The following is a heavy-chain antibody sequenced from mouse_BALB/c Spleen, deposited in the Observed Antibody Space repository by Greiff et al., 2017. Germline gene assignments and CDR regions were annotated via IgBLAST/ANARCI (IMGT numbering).Heavy chain of an antibody. J-gene: IGHJ4*01. CDR3: ARGTATSDYYAMDD. CDR1: GFNIKDTY. D-gene: IGHD1-2*01. Sequence: EVQLQQSGAELVKPGASVKLSCTASGFNIKDTYMHWVKQRPEQGLEWIGRIDPANGNTKYDPKFQGKATITADTSSNTAYLQLSSLTSEDTAVYYCARGTATSDYYAMDDWGQGTSVTVSS. CDR2: IDPANGNT. V-gene: IGHV14-3*02.